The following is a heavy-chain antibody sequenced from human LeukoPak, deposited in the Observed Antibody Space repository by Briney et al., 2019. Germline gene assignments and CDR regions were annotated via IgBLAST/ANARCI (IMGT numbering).Heavy chain of an antibody. CDR2: VSAYSGNT. D-gene: IGHD7-27*01. CDR3: ARAEKPNWENYYYYCMDV. J-gene: IGHJ6*03. V-gene: IGHV1-18*01. CDR1: GYTFTSYA. Sequence: ASVKVSCKASGYTFTSYAMNWVRQAPGQGLEWIGWVSAYSGNTHYAQKFQGRVTMTTDTSTTTAYMELRGLRSDDTAVYYCARAEKPNWENYYYYCMDVWGKGTTVTVSS.